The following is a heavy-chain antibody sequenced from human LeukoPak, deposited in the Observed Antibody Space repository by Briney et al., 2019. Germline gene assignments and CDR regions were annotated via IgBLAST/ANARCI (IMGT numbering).Heavy chain of an antibody. D-gene: IGHD6-13*01. CDR2: INHSGST. J-gene: IGHJ4*02. CDR1: GGSFSGYY. V-gene: IGHV4-34*01. Sequence: SETLSLTCAVYGGSFSGYYWSWIRQPPGKGLEWIGEINHSGSTNYNPSLKSRVTISVDTSKNQFSLKLSSVTAADTAVYYCARFSGVQPPKYSSSTPTGPRADNGYYFDYWGQGTLVTVSS. CDR3: ARFSGVQPPKYSSSTPTGPRADNGYYFDY.